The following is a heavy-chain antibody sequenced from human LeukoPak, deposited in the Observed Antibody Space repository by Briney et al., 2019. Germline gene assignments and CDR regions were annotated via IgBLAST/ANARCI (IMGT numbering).Heavy chain of an antibody. J-gene: IGHJ3*02. CDR1: GFTFSSYA. CDR3: VRSYYYDSSGYYYAGAFDM. V-gene: IGHV3-30-3*01. CDR2: ISYDGSNK. D-gene: IGHD3-22*01. Sequence: GGSLRLSCAASGFTFSSYAMQWVRQAPGKGLEGVAVISYDGSNKYYGDSVKGRFTISRDNSKNTLHLQMNSLRAEETAVYYCVRSYYYDSSGYYYAGAFDMWGQGTMVTVSS.